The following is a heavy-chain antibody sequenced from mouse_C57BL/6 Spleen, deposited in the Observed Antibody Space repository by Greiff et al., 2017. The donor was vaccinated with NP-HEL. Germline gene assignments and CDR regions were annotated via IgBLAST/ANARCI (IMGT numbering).Heavy chain of an antibody. Sequence: EVQVVESGGGLVKPGGSLKLSCAASGFTFSDYGMHWVRQAPEKGLEWVAYISSGSSTIYYADTVKGRFTISRDNAKNTLFLQMTSLRSEDTAMYYCARGGYGGVYFDYWGQGTTLTVSS. CDR2: ISSGSSTI. CDR1: GFTFSDYG. J-gene: IGHJ2*01. V-gene: IGHV5-17*01. D-gene: IGHD2-2*01. CDR3: ARGGYGGVYFDY.